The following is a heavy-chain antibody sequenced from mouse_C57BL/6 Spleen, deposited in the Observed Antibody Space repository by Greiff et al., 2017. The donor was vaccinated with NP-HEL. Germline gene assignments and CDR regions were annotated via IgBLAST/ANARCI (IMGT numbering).Heavy chain of an antibody. V-gene: IGHV7-3*01. CDR2: IRNKANGYTT. CDR3: ARSYYSNYGAMDY. CDR1: GFTFTGYY. J-gene: IGHJ4*01. Sequence: EVKVVESGGGLVQPGGSLSLSCAASGFTFTGYYMSWVRQPPGKALEWLGFIRNKANGYTTEYSASVKGRFTISRDNSQSILYLQMNALRAEDSATYYCARSYYSNYGAMDYWGQGTSVTVSS. D-gene: IGHD2-5*01.